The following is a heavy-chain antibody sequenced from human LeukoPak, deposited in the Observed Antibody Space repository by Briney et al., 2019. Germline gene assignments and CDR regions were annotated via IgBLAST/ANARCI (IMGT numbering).Heavy chain of an antibody. Sequence: ASVKVSCKASGYTFTGYFMHWVRQAPGQGLEWMGWINPNSGGTNYAQKFQGRVTMTRDTSISTAYMELSRLRSDDTAVYYCAMDPIVVVIASDAFDIWGQGTMVTVSS. J-gene: IGHJ3*02. D-gene: IGHD2-21*01. V-gene: IGHV1-2*02. CDR1: GYTFTGYF. CDR3: AMDPIVVVIASDAFDI. CDR2: INPNSGGT.